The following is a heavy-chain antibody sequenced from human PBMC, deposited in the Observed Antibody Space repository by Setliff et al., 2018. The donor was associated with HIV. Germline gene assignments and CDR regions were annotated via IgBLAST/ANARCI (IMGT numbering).Heavy chain of an antibody. D-gene: IGHD6-13*01. J-gene: IGHJ5*02. CDR3: ARQSSNTWSWFDP. CDR2: MSYSGTT. Sequence: SETLSLTCTVSGGSFSSGNYYWAWIRQPPGEGLEWIGGMSYSGTTYYNPSLKSRVTMSVDTSKNQFSLNLTFVTAADTAVYYCARQSSNTWSWFDPWGQGTLVTVSS. CDR1: GGSFSSGNYY. V-gene: IGHV4-39*01.